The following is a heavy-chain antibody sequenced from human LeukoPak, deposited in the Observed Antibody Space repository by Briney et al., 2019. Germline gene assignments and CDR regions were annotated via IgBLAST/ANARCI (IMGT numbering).Heavy chain of an antibody. V-gene: IGHV3-48*04. Sequence: HSGGSLRLSCAASGFTFSSYSMNWVRQAPGKGLEWVSYISSSSSTIYYADSVKGRFTISRDNAKNSLYLQMNSLRAEDTAVYYCAREGDSSSGNDLDFDYWGQGTLVTVSS. J-gene: IGHJ4*02. CDR1: GFTFSSYS. D-gene: IGHD6-19*01. CDR3: AREGDSSSGNDLDFDY. CDR2: ISSSSSTI.